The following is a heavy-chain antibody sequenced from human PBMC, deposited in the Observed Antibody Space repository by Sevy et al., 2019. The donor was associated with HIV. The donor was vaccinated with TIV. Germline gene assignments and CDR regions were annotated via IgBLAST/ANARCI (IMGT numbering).Heavy chain of an antibody. CDR3: AKLLWVGELY. J-gene: IGHJ4*02. D-gene: IGHD3-10*01. Sequence: GGSLRLSCTASGLTFSNYAMNWVRQAPGKGLEWVSDISGSGDDTFYADSVKGRFTISRDNSRNTLYLQMNSLRADDTAVYYFAKLLWVGELYWGQGTLVTVSS. CDR2: ISGSGDDT. CDR1: GLTFSNYA. V-gene: IGHV3-23*01.